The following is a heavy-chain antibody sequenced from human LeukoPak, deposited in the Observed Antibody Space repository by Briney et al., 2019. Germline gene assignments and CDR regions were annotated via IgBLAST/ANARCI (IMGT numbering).Heavy chain of an antibody. CDR1: EFTFASYA. V-gene: IGHV3-23*01. Sequence: AGSLRLSCVASEFTFASYAMTWVRLTPGKGLEWVSSIGGSGTYANYADSVRGRFTVSRDNSKNTLYLQMNSLRAEDTAIYYCGRDPNGDYVGAFEFWGQGTLVSVSS. D-gene: IGHD4-17*01. CDR3: GRDPNGDYVGAFEF. J-gene: IGHJ3*01. CDR2: IGGSGTYA.